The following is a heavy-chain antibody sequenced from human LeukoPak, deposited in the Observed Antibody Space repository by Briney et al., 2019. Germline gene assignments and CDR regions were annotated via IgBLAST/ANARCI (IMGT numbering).Heavy chain of an antibody. CDR3: ARTYYDILTGYNPYFDY. CDR1: GFTFDDYV. Sequence: GGSLRLSCAASGFTFDDYVMSWVRQVPGKGLEWVSSITASSTAIYSADSVKGRFTISRDNAKNFLYLQMNSLRAEDTAVYYCARTYYDILTGYNPYFDYWGQGILVTVSS. D-gene: IGHD3-9*01. V-gene: IGHV3-21*01. CDR2: ITASSTAI. J-gene: IGHJ4*02.